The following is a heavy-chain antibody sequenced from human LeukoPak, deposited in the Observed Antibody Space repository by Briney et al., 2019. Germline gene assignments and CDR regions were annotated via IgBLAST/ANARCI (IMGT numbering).Heavy chain of an antibody. D-gene: IGHD3-22*01. J-gene: IGHJ4*02. CDR1: GFTFSSYA. CDR3: AKDPLYYYDSSGPIGDY. Sequence: PGGSLRLSCAASGFTFSSYAMSWVRQAPGKGLEWVSAISGSGGSTYYADSVKGRFTISRDNSKNTLYPQMNSLRAEDTAVYYCAKDPLYYYDSSGPIGDYWGQGTLVTVSS. V-gene: IGHV3-23*01. CDR2: ISGSGGST.